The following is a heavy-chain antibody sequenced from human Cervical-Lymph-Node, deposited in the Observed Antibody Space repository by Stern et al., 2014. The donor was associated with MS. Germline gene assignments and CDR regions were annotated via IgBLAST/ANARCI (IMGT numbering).Heavy chain of an antibody. D-gene: IGHD2-15*01. Sequence: VQLVQSGAEVKKPGSSVKVSCKASGGTFSSSYAVSWVRQAPGQGLEWVGRIIPILGLPNYAQKFQTRLTITADKSTSTVYMELSSLTSEDTAVYYCARGIVSNRPAATLHNLFDPWGQGTLVTVSS. V-gene: IGHV1-69*04. CDR2: IIPILGLP. J-gene: IGHJ5*02. CDR3: ARGIVSNRPAATLHNLFDP. CDR1: GGTFSSSYA.